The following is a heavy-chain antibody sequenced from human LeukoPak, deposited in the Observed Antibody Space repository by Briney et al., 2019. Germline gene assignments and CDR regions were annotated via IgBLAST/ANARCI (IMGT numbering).Heavy chain of an antibody. V-gene: IGHV3-7*04. D-gene: IGHD3-22*01. CDR1: GFPFAPFW. J-gene: IGHJ4*02. Sequence: PGGSLRLSCAASGFPFAPFWMTWVRQAPGKGPEFVATMNRDGSEVAYGDSVRDRFTISRDNAKNSLYLQMYSLRAEDTAVYYCERGIDEWLYLYYWGQGALVTVSS. CDR2: MNRDGSEV. CDR3: ERGIDEWLYLYY.